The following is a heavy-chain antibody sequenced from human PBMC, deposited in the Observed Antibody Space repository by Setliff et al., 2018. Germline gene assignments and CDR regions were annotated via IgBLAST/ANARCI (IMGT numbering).Heavy chain of an antibody. CDR2: INTNTGNP. J-gene: IGHJ6*03. Sequence: ASVKVSCKASGYTFTNYAMTWMRQAPGQGLEYMGWINTNTGNPIYAQGFTGRFVFSLDTSVSTAYLQISSLKSEDTAVYYCARGSRFGTIVYKGNYYMDVWGKGTTVTVSS. V-gene: IGHV7-4-1*02. CDR1: GYTFTNYA. CDR3: ARGSRFGTIVYKGNYYMDV. D-gene: IGHD3-10*01.